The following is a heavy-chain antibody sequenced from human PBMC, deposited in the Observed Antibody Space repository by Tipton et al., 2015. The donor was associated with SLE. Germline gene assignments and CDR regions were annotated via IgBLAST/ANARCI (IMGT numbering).Heavy chain of an antibody. V-gene: IGHV6-1*01. Sequence: GLVKPSQTLSLTCAISGDSVSSNSAAWNWIRQSPSRGLEWLGRTYYRSKWYNDYAVSVKSRITINPDTSKNQFSLQLNSVTPEDTAVYYCARTPTYSNYGYYYYYYYMDVWGKGTTVTVSS. CDR3: ARTPTYSNYGYYYYYYYMDV. J-gene: IGHJ6*03. CDR2: TYYRSKWYN. CDR1: GDSVSSNSAA. D-gene: IGHD4-11*01.